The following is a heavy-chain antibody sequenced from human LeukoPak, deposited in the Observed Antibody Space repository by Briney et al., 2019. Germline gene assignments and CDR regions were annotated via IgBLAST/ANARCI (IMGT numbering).Heavy chain of an antibody. D-gene: IGHD1-14*01. CDR3: ARHNPLWGY. V-gene: IGHV3-7*04. J-gene: IGHJ4*02. CDR1: GFTFRSYW. Sequence: GGSLRLSCAASGFTFRSYWMSWVRQAPGKGLEWVANIKPDGSEKYYVDSVKGRFTISRDNAKNSLYLQMSSLRVEDTALYFCARHNPLWGYWGQGTLVTVSS. CDR2: IKPDGSEK.